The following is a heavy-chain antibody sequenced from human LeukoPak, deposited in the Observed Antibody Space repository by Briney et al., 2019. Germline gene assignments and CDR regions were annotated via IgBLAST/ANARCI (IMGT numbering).Heavy chain of an antibody. J-gene: IGHJ4*02. D-gene: IGHD5-12*01. Sequence: KPSETLSLTCAVYGGSFSGYYWSWIRQPPGKGLEWIGEINHSGSTNYNPSLKSRVTMSVDTSKNQFSLKLSSVIAADTAVYYCAREGSDSAYDYYYWGQGTLVTVSS. CDR2: INHSGST. CDR1: GGSFSGYY. CDR3: AREGSDSAYDYYY. V-gene: IGHV4-34*01.